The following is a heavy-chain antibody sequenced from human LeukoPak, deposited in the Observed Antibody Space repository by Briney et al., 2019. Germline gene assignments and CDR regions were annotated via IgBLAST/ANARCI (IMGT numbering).Heavy chain of an antibody. J-gene: IGHJ5*02. V-gene: IGHV1-2*02. CDR2: INPNSGGT. Sequence: GASVKVSCKASGYTFTGYYMHWVRQAPGQGLEWMGWINPNSGGTNYAQKFQGRVTMTRDTSISTAYMELSRLRSDDTAVYYCARGPVPAANYNWFDPWGQGTLVTVSS. CDR3: ARGPVPAANYNWFDP. CDR1: GYTFTGYY. D-gene: IGHD2-2*01.